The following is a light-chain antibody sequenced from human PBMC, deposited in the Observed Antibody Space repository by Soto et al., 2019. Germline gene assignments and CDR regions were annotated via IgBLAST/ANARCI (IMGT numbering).Light chain of an antibody. CDR1: QFVSSR. J-gene: IGKJ1*01. CDR2: DTS. V-gene: IGKV3-15*01. Sequence: VVTQSPATLSASPGERVTLSCRASQFVSSRLAWYQQRPGQVPRLLIYDTSTRAPGISARFSGSGSGTEFTITISSRQSEDFAVYYGQEYIQWPPGMFGPGTTVDIK. CDR3: QEYIQWPPGM.